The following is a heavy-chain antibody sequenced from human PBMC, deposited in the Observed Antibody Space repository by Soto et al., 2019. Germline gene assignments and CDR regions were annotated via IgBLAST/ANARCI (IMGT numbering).Heavy chain of an antibody. D-gene: IGHD4-17*01. V-gene: IGHV3-33*01. CDR1: GFTFSSYG. CDR3: ARDLGNNYGSFAY. Sequence: GGSLRLSCAASGFTFSSYGMHWVRQAPGKGLEWVAVIWYDGSNKYYADSVKGRFTISRDNSKNTLYLQMNNLRAEDTAMYYCARDLGNNYGSFAYWGQGTLVTVSS. J-gene: IGHJ4*02. CDR2: IWYDGSNK.